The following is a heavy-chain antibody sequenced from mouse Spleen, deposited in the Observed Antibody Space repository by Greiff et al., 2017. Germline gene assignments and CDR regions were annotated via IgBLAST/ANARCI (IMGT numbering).Heavy chain of an antibody. J-gene: IGHJ3*01. D-gene: IGHD2-3*01. CDR2: ISSGSSTI. Sequence: EVKLVESGGGLVKPGGSLKLSCAASGFTFSDYGMHWVRQAPEKGLEWVAYISSGSSTIYYADTVKGRFTISRDNAKNTLFLQMTSLRSEDTAMYYCATPYDYWGQGTLVTVSA. CDR1: GFTFSDYG. CDR3: ATPYDY. V-gene: IGHV5-17*01.